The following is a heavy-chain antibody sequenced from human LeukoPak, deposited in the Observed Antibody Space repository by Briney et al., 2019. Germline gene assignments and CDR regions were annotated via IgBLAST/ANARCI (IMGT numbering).Heavy chain of an antibody. Sequence: SETLSLTCAVYGGSFSGYYWSWIRQPPGKGLEWIGEINHSGSTTYNPSLKTRVTISLDTSKNQLSLKLSSVTAADTAVYYCARRRLATIHFDYWGQGTLVTVSS. J-gene: IGHJ4*02. D-gene: IGHD5-12*01. CDR3: ARRRLATIHFDY. CDR1: GGSFSGYY. V-gene: IGHV4-34*01. CDR2: INHSGST.